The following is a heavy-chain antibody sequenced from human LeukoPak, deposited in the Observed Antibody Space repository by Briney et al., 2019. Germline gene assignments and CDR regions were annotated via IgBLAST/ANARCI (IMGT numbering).Heavy chain of an antibody. CDR3: APPPYYYEANGYSVA. CDR1: GGSISSYY. D-gene: IGHD3-22*01. V-gene: IGHV4-59*12. J-gene: IGHJ5*02. Sequence: KSSETLSLTCTVSGGSISSYYWSWIRQPPGKGLEWIGYIHYSGSTNYNPSLKSRLTISVETSKNQFSLNLSSVTAADTAVYYCAPPPYYYEANGYSVAWGQGTLVTVSS. CDR2: IHYSGST.